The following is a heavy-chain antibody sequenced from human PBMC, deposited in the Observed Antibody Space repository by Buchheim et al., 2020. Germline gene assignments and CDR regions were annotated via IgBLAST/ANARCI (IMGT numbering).Heavy chain of an antibody. CDR3: ARVDSSSWYLENFDY. D-gene: IGHD6-13*01. V-gene: IGHV4-34*01. CDR2: INHSGST. J-gene: IGHJ4*02. CDR1: GGSFSGYY. Sequence: QVQLQQWGAGLLKPSETLSLTCAVYGGSFSGYYWSWIRQPPGKGLEWIGEINHSGSTNYNPSLKSRVTISVDTSKNQFSLKLSSVTAADTAVYYCARVDSSSWYLENFDYWGQGTL.